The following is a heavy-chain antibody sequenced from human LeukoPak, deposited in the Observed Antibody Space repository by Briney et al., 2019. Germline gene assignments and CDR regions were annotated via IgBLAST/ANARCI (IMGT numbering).Heavy chain of an antibody. CDR1: GFTLSSHG. J-gene: IGHJ4*02. Sequence: PGRSLRLSCVASGFTLSSHGMQWVRQAPGKGVEWLAVIWYDASEKYYADSVKGRLTISRDNSKNTLYLQMNSLRAEDTAVYYCARWGDNKILDYWGQGTLVTVSS. CDR2: IWYDASEK. D-gene: IGHD3-16*01. V-gene: IGHV3-33*08. CDR3: ARWGDNKILDY.